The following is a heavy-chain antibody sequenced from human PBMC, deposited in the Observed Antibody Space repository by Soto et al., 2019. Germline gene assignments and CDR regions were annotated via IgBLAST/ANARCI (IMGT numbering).Heavy chain of an antibody. V-gene: IGHV6-1*01. D-gene: IGHD2-21*02. CDR3: ARGSDHSFDY. CDR1: GDSVSSNRVA. J-gene: IGHJ4*02. CDR2: TYYRSKWYN. Sequence: SQTRSLTCAISGDSVSSNRVAWNWIRQSPARGLEWLGRTYYRSKWYNDYAVSMKSRISINPDTSKNQFSLQLNSVTPEDTAVYYCARGSDHSFDYWGEGSPAPASS.